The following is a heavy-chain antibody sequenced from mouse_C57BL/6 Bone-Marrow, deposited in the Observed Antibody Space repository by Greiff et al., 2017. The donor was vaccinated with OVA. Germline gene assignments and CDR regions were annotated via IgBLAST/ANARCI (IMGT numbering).Heavy chain of an antibody. CDR1: GYSFTGYY. V-gene: IGHV1-42*01. J-gene: IGHJ1*03. Sequence: EVQLQQSGPELVKPGASVKISCKASGYSFTGYYMNWVKQSPEKSLEWIGEINPSTGVTTYNQKFKAKATLTVDKSSSTAYMQLKSLTSEDSAVYYCASPLYYGSSLYWYFDVWGTGTTVTVSS. CDR3: ASPLYYGSSLYWYFDV. CDR2: INPSTGVT. D-gene: IGHD1-1*01.